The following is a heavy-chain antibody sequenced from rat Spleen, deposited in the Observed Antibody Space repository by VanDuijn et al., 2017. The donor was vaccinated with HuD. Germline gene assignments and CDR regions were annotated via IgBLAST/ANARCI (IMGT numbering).Heavy chain of an antibody. CDR1: GLSFSNYD. CDR3: TSPYNSGQKFPFAY. CDR2: ISYDGGHT. D-gene: IGHD4-3*01. Sequence: EVQLVESGGGLVQPGRSMKLSCAASGLSFSNYDMAWVRQAPTKGLEWVASISYDGGHTYYRDSVKGRFTISRDNAKNSLYLQMDGLRSEDTATYDCTSPYNSGQKFPFAYWGQGTLVTVSS. V-gene: IGHV5-20*01. J-gene: IGHJ3*01.